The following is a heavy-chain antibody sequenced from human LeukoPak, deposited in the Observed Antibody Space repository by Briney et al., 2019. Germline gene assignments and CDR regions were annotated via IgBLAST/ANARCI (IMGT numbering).Heavy chain of an antibody. CDR3: ARGGYNRFDY. Sequence: PSETLSLTCTVSGGSISSYYWSWIRQPPGKGLEWIGYIYYSGSTNYNPSLKSRVTISVDTSKNQFSLKLSSVTAADTAVYYCARGGYNRFDYWGQGTLVTVSS. CDR1: GGSISSYY. CDR2: IYYSGST. V-gene: IGHV4-59*01. D-gene: IGHD5-24*01. J-gene: IGHJ4*02.